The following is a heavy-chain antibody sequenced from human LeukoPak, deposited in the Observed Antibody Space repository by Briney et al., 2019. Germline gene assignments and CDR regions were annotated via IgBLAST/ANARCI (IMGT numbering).Heavy chain of an antibody. Sequence: KPSETLSLTCTVSGGSISSYYWSWMRQPAGKGLEWIGRIYSSGSTKYNPSLKSRVTMSVDTSKNQFSLKLRSVTAADTAVYYCARHRAVMALHYFDYWGQGTLVTVSS. J-gene: IGHJ4*02. CDR1: GGSISSYY. V-gene: IGHV4-4*07. CDR2: IYSSGST. CDR3: ARHRAVMALHYFDY. D-gene: IGHD3-10*01.